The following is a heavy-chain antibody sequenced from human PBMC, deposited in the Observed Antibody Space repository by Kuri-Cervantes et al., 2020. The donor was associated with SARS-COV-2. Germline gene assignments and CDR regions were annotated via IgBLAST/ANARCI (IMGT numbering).Heavy chain of an antibody. CDR1: GYSFTSYW. J-gene: IGHJ4*02. Sequence: GGSLRLSCKGSGYSFTSYWIGWVRQMPGKGLEWMGIIYPGDSDTRYSPSFQGQVTISADKSISTAYPQWSSLKASDTAMYYCARHDSSGYYFFFPDYWGQGTLVTVSS. CDR3: ARHDSSGYYFFFPDY. D-gene: IGHD3-22*01. CDR2: IYPGDSDT. V-gene: IGHV5-51*01.